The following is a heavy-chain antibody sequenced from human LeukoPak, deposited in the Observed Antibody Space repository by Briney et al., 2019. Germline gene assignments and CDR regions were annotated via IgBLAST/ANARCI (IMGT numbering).Heavy chain of an antibody. CDR1: GFTFSSYA. V-gene: IGHV3-23*01. CDR2: ISGSGGST. CDR3: AKRSAVVVITPSYFDY. D-gene: IGHD3-22*01. Sequence: PGGSLRLSCAASGFTFSSYAMSWVRLAPGKGLEWVSAISGSGGSTYYADSVKGRFTISRDNSKNTLYLQMNSLRAEDTAVYYCAKRSAVVVITPSYFDYWGQGTLVTVSS. J-gene: IGHJ4*02.